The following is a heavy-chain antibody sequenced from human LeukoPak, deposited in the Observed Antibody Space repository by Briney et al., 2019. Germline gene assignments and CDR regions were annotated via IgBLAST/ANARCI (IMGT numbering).Heavy chain of an antibody. CDR3: AKDLDVVVPAASCSYYYYVWTS. Sequence: GGSLRLSCAASGFTFSSYGMHWVRQAPGKGLEWVAVISYDGSNKYYADSVKGRFTISRDNSKNTLYLQMNSLRAEDTAVYYCAKDLDVVVPAASCSYYYYVWTSGAKGPRSPSP. CDR2: ISYDGSNK. V-gene: IGHV3-30*18. D-gene: IGHD2-2*01. CDR1: GFTFSSYG. J-gene: IGHJ6*02.